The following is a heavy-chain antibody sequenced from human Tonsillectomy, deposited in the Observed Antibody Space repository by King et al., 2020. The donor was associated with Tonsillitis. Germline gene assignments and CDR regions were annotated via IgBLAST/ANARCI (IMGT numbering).Heavy chain of an antibody. CDR3: ARVSLTYCSGTSCYAYYYYGMAV. V-gene: IGHV1-8*01. CDR2: MNPNRGNT. D-gene: IGHD2-2*01. Sequence: VQLVESGAEVKKPGASVKVSCKASGYTFTSYDVNWVRQATGQGREWMGWMNPNRGNTGDAQKFQGRVTMTRNTSISTAYMELSSLRSEDAAVYYCARVSLTYCSGTSCYAYYYYGMAVWGQGTTVTVSS. CDR1: GYTFTSYD. J-gene: IGHJ6*02.